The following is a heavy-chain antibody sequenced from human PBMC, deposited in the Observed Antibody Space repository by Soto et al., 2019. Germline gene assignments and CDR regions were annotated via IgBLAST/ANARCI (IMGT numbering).Heavy chain of an antibody. CDR3: ATQEVGGSYVYTFDP. V-gene: IGHV4-39*02. J-gene: IGHJ5*02. Sequence: SQTLSLTCTVAGGSISSSSYYWGWIRQPPGKGLEWIGSIYYSGSTYYNPSLKSRVTISVDTSKNHFSLKLSSVTAADTAVYYCATQEVGGSYVYTFDPWGQGTLVTVSS. D-gene: IGHD1-26*01. CDR1: GGSISSSSYY. CDR2: IYYSGST.